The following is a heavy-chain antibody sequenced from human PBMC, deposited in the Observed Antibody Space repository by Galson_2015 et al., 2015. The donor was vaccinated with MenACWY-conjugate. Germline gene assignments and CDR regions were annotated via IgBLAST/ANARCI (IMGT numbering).Heavy chain of an antibody. CDR2: ISSSSSTI. CDR1: GFTFSSYS. V-gene: IGHV3-48*01. Sequence: SLRLSCAASGFTFSSYSMNWVRQAPGKGLEWVSYISSSSSTIYYADSVKGRFTITRDTSASTAYMELSSLRSEDTAVYYCARPPDSLFSYFDYWGQGTLVTVSS. CDR3: ARPPDSLFSYFDY. D-gene: IGHD3-9*01. J-gene: IGHJ4*02.